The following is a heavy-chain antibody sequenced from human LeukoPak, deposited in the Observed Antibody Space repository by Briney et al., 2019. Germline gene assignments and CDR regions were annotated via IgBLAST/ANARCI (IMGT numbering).Heavy chain of an antibody. Sequence: GASVKVSCKASGGTFSSYAISWVRQAPGQGLEWMGRIIPIFGTANYAQKFQGRVTITTDESTSTAYMELSSLRSEDTAVYYCAGDGSGCSSTSCFDAFDIWGQGTMVTVSS. J-gene: IGHJ3*02. CDR2: IIPIFGTA. V-gene: IGHV1-69*05. CDR1: GGTFSSYA. D-gene: IGHD2-2*01. CDR3: AGDGSGCSSTSCFDAFDI.